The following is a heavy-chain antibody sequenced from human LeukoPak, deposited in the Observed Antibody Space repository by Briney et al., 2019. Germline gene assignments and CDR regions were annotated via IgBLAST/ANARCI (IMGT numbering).Heavy chain of an antibody. CDR3: VRDPPEREELFDY. CDR2: INGDGSDT. J-gene: IGHJ4*02. Sequence: GGSLRLSCAASGFTFSSYWMHWVRQAPGKGLVWVSRINGDGSDTSYADSVKGRFTISRDNTKSTLFLQMNSLRAEDTAVYYCVRDPPEREELFDYWGQGTLVTVSS. CDR1: GFTFSSYW. V-gene: IGHV3-74*01. D-gene: IGHD1-26*01.